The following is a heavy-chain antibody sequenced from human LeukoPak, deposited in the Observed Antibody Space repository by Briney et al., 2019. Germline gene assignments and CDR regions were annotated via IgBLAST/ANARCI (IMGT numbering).Heavy chain of an antibody. CDR2: MNPNSGNT. J-gene: IGHJ4*02. CDR1: GYTFTNYD. V-gene: IGHV1-8*01. D-gene: IGHD2-2*01. Sequence: GASVKVSCKASGYTFTNYDINWVRQASGQGLDWMGWMNPNSGNTGYAQEFQGRVTMTRNTSISTAYMELSSLSSEDTAVYYCARGPGCISTSCPYYFDYWGQGALVTVSS. CDR3: ARGPGCISTSCPYYFDY.